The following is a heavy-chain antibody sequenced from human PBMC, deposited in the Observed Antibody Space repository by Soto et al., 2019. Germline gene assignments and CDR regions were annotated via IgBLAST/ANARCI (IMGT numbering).Heavy chain of an antibody. V-gene: IGHV1-18*01. D-gene: IGHD6-25*01. J-gene: IGHJ6*03. CDR1: GYTFTSYG. Sequence: ASVKVSCKASGYTFTSYGISWVRQAPGQGLEWMGWISAYNGNTNYAQKLQGRVTMTTDTSTSTAYMELRSLRSDDTAVYYCARAAGYFSDYYSYMDFWGKGTTVPVSS. CDR2: ISAYNGNT. CDR3: ARAAGYFSDYYSYMDF.